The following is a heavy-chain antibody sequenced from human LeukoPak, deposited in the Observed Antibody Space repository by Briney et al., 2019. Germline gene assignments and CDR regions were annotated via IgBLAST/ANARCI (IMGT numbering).Heavy chain of an antibody. Sequence: GGSLRLFCAASGFTFSSYAMSWVRQAPGKGLEWVSAISGSGGSTYYADSVKGRFTISRNNSKNTLYLQMNSLRAEDTAVYYCAAGDFWSGYPYWGQGTLVTVSS. J-gene: IGHJ4*02. V-gene: IGHV3-23*01. CDR3: AAGDFWSGYPY. D-gene: IGHD3-3*01. CDR1: GFTFSSYA. CDR2: ISGSGGST.